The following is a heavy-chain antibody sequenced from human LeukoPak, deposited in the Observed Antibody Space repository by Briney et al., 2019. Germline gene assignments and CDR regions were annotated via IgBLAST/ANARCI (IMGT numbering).Heavy chain of an antibody. CDR3: AKDIITMVRGAGFDY. Sequence: GGSLRLSCAASGFTFSSYAMSWVRQAPGKGLEWVSAISGSGGSTYYADSVKGRFTISRDNSKNTLYLQMNSLRAEDTAAYYCAKDIITMVRGAGFDYWGQGTLVTVSS. D-gene: IGHD3-10*01. J-gene: IGHJ4*02. CDR2: ISGSGGST. CDR1: GFTFSSYA. V-gene: IGHV3-23*01.